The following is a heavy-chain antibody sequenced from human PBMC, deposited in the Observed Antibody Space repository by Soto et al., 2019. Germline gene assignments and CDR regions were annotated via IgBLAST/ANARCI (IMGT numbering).Heavy chain of an antibody. V-gene: IGHV4-61*03. Sequence: SEALSVTSNVSGGSGSSGSYYWIWIRHPPGKGLEWIGNINHSGTANYNPSLKTRATISVDTSKKHFSLKLTSVTSADTAVYYCARGLDFYGSGSPNLNVYWGQGTLV. CDR1: GGSGSSGSYY. CDR2: INHSGTA. CDR3: ARGLDFYGSGSPNLNVY. D-gene: IGHD3-10*01. J-gene: IGHJ4*02.